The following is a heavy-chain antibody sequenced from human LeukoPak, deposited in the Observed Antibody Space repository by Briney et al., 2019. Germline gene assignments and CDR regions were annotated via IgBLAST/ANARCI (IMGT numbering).Heavy chain of an antibody. Sequence: GESLKISCQGSGYSFTSYWIGWVRQMPGKGLEWMGIIYPGDSDTRYSPSFQGQVTISADKSISTAYLQWSSLKASDTAMYYCARLLSYHDSPPGAFDIWGQGTMVTVSS. J-gene: IGHJ3*02. CDR1: GYSFTSYW. CDR3: ARLLSYHDSPPGAFDI. D-gene: IGHD3-22*01. V-gene: IGHV5-51*01. CDR2: IYPGDSDT.